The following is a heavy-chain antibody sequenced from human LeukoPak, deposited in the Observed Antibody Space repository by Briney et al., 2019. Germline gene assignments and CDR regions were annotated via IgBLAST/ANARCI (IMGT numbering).Heavy chain of an antibody. V-gene: IGHV3-9*01. Sequence: GRSLRLSCAASGFIFDEYAIHWVRRAPGKGLEWVSGISWNSDSVGYADSVKGRFTISRDNVKNSLYLQMNSLRPEDTALYYCAKAISGNYGHFDYWGQGTLVAVSS. CDR3: AKAISGNYGHFDY. CDR2: ISWNSDSV. CDR1: GFIFDEYA. J-gene: IGHJ4*02. D-gene: IGHD1-26*01.